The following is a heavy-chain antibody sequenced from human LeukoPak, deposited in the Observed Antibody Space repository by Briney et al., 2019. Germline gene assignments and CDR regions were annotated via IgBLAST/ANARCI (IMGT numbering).Heavy chain of an antibody. CDR1: GGSISSYY. CDR2: IYYSGST. Sequence: SETLSLTRTVSGGSISSYYWSWIRQPPGKGLEWIGYIYYSGSTNYNPSLKSRVTISVDTSKNQFSLKLSSVTAAGTAVYYCARGSDYGDLFDYWGQGTLVTVSS. V-gene: IGHV4-59*01. CDR3: ARGSDYGDLFDY. D-gene: IGHD4-17*01. J-gene: IGHJ4*02.